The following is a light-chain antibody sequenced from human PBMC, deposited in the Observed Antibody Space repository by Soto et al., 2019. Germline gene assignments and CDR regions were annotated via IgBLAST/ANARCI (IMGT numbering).Light chain of an antibody. CDR2: ATS. CDR3: QQYYSYSWT. Sequence: ALQMTQSPSSLSASVGDRVTITCRASQGIRNDLGWYQQKPGKAPNLLIYATSSLQGGVPSRFSGSGSGTDFTLTISCLQSEDFATYYCQQYYSYSWTFGQGTKVDI. CDR1: QGIRND. J-gene: IGKJ1*01. V-gene: IGKV1-6*01.